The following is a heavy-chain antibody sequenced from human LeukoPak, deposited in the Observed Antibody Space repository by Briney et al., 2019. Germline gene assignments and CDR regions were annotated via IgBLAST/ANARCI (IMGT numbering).Heavy chain of an antibody. CDR3: AELGITMIGGV. J-gene: IGHJ6*04. D-gene: IGHD3-10*02. CDR1: GFTFRNYA. CDR2: ISGSGTAI. V-gene: IGHV3-23*01. Sequence: QAGGSLRLSCAASGFTFRNYAMGWVRQAPGKGLEWVSGISGSGTAIYYADSVKGRFTISRDNAKNSLYLQMNSLRAEDTAVYYCAELGITMIGGVWGKGTTVTISS.